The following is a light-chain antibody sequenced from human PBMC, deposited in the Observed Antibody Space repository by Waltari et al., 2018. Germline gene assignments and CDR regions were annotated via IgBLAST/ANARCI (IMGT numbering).Light chain of an antibody. CDR3: SSYANSGTLVL. Sequence: QSALTQPASVSGSPGQSITISCSGTSSDVGAYNYVSWYQNHPGKAPKLMIYEVSDRPSGISDRFSGSKSANTASLTISGLQAEDEADYYCSSYANSGTLVLFGGGTKLTVL. V-gene: IGLV2-14*01. CDR2: EVS. J-gene: IGLJ2*01. CDR1: SSDVGAYNY.